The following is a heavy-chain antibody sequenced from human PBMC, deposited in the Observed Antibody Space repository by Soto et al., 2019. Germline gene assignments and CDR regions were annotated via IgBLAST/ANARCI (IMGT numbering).Heavy chain of an antibody. CDR1: GYTFTSYD. D-gene: IGHD4-17*01. Sequence: ASVKVSCKASGYTFTSYDINWVRQAPGQGLEWMGWINANNGNTNYAQKLQGRVTMTTDTSTSTAYMELRSLRSDDTAVYYCARDLHGDPYYWGQGTLVTVSS. CDR3: ARDLHGDPYY. V-gene: IGHV1-18*01. CDR2: INANNGNT. J-gene: IGHJ4*02.